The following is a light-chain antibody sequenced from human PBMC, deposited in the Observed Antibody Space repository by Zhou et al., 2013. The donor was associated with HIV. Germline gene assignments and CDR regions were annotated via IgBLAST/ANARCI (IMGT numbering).Light chain of an antibody. V-gene: IGKV1-12*01. J-gene: IGKJ4*01. Sequence: DIQMTQSPSIVSASVGDRVTITCRASQSISSWLAWYQQKPGKAPKLLIYGASTLQSGVPSRFSGSGSGTDFTLTITGLQPDDFATYYCQQANSFPLTFGGGTRVDIK. CDR1: QSISSW. CDR3: QQANSFPLT. CDR2: GAS.